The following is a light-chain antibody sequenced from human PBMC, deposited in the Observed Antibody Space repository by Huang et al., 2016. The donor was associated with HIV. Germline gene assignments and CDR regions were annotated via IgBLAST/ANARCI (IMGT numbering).Light chain of an antibody. V-gene: IGKV3-15*01. Sequence: EIVMTQSPDTLSLSPGERATLSCRASQSVSTNLAWYRHKPGQAPRLLIHGASTRATDIPARFSGSGSGTEFTLTISTLQSEDFAVYYCQQYNTWPPNTFGQGTKLEMK. CDR3: QQYNTWPPNT. CDR2: GAS. J-gene: IGKJ2*01. CDR1: QSVSTN.